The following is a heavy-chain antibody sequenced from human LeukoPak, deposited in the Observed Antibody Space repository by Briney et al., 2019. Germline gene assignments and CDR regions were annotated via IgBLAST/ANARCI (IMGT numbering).Heavy chain of an antibody. V-gene: IGHV1-69*13. CDR1: GGTFSSYA. D-gene: IGHD3-10*01. Sequence: ASVKVSCKASGGTFSSYAISWVRQAPGQGLEWMGGIIPIFGTANYAQTFQGRVTITADESTSTAYMELSSLRSEDTAVYYCARAPPLIAMVASGGFDIWGQGTMVSVSS. J-gene: IGHJ3*02. CDR3: ARAPPLIAMVASGGFDI. CDR2: IIPIFGTA.